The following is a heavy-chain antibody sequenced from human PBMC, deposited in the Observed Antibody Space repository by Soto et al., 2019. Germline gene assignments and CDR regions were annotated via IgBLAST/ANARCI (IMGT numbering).Heavy chain of an antibody. CDR1: GFTFSSYA. CDR3: AKDETLYYYDSSGYAGY. Sequence: EVQLLESGGGLVQPGGSLRLSCAASGFTFSSYAMSWVRQAPGKGLEWVSAISGSGGSTYYADSVKGRFTISRDNSKNTLYLQMNSLRAEDTAVYYCAKDETLYYYDSSGYAGYWGQGTLVTVSS. D-gene: IGHD3-22*01. CDR2: ISGSGGST. J-gene: IGHJ4*02. V-gene: IGHV3-23*01.